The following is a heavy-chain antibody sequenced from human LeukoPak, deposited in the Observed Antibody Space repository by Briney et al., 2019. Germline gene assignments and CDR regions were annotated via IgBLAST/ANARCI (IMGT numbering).Heavy chain of an antibody. CDR1: GYTFTSYG. CDR3: ARELDY. J-gene: IGHJ4*02. Sequence: ASVKVSCKASGYTFTSYGISWVRQTTGQGLEWMGWMSPNSGDTGYAEKFQGRVTMTRDTSTSTAYMELKSLRSDDTAVYYCARELDYWGQGTLVTVSS. V-gene: IGHV1-8*02. CDR2: MSPNSGDT.